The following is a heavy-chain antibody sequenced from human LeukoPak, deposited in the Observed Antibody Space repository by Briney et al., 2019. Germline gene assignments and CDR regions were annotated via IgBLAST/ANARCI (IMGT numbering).Heavy chain of an antibody. V-gene: IGHV3-11*06. CDR1: GFCFSDYY. CDR2: ISSRSTHI. D-gene: IGHD2-8*02. J-gene: IGHJ4*02. CDR3: ARGGTGAFDY. Sequence: GGSLRLSCTASGFCFSDYYMSWIRQAPGKGLEWISYISSRSTHISDADSVKGRFTISRDNAKNLLFLQMNSLRVEDTALYYCARGGTGAFDYWGQGILVTVSS.